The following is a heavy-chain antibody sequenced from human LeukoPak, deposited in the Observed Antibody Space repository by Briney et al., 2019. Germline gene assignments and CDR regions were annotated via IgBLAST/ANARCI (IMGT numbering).Heavy chain of an antibody. CDR3: AREHYYGSGSYTAFDI. Sequence: NSSETLSLTCTVSGGSVSSGSYYWSWIRQPPGKGLEWIGHIYYSESTNYNPSLKSRVTISVDTSKNQFSLKLSSVTAADTAVYYCAREHYYGSGSYTAFDIWGQGTMVTVSS. V-gene: IGHV4-61*01. CDR1: GGSVSSGSYY. J-gene: IGHJ3*02. D-gene: IGHD3-10*01. CDR2: IYYSEST.